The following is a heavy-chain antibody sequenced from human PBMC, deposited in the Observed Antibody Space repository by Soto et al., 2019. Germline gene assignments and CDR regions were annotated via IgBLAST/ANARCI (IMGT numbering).Heavy chain of an antibody. CDR2: ISAYNGNT. Sequence: GASVKVSCKASGYTFTSYGISWVRQAPGQGLEWMGWISAYNGNTNYAQKLQGRVTMTTDTSTSTAYMELRSLRSDDTAVYYCAGYCSSTSCYGDYYYYGMDVWGQGTTVPVSS. D-gene: IGHD2-2*01. J-gene: IGHJ6*02. CDR3: AGYCSSTSCYGDYYYYGMDV. CDR1: GYTFTSYG. V-gene: IGHV1-18*01.